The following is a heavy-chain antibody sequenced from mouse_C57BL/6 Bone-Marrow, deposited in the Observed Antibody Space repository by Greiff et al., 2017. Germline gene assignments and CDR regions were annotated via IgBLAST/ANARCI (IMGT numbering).Heavy chain of an antibody. Sequence: QVQLQQSGAELVRPGTSVKVSCKASGYAFTNYLIEWVKQRPGQGLEWIGVINPGSGGTNYNEKFKGKATLTADKSPSTAYMQLRSLTSEDSAVYYGARSGSSSWFAYWGQGTLVTVSA. J-gene: IGHJ3*01. D-gene: IGHD1-1*01. CDR2: INPGSGGT. CDR3: ARSGSSSWFAY. CDR1: GYAFTNYL. V-gene: IGHV1-54*01.